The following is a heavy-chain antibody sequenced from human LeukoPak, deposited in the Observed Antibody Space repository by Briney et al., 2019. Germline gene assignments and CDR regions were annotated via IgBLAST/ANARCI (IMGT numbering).Heavy chain of an antibody. D-gene: IGHD6-19*01. J-gene: IGHJ6*02. CDR2: IIPIFGTA. CDR3: ARDLGGIAVAGPYYYGMDV. V-gene: IGHV1-69*05. Sequence: SVKVSCKASGGTFSSYAISWVRQAPGQGLEWMGGIIPIFGTANYAQKFQGRVTMTRDTSTSTVYMELSSLRSEDTAVYYCARDLGGIAVAGPYYYGMDVWGQGTTVTVSS. CDR1: GGTFSSYA.